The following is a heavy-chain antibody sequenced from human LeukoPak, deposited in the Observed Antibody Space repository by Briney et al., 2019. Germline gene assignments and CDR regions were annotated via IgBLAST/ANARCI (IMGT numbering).Heavy chain of an antibody. CDR2: ISYDGSAT. V-gene: IGHV3-30*04. J-gene: IGHJ4*02. D-gene: IGHD5-12*01. CDR1: GFSFSGYA. CDR3: ARTFWDKSNGHDYYFDY. Sequence: GRSLRLSCAASGFSFSGYAMHWVRQAPGNGLEWVTVISYDGSATYYSDSVKGRFTISRDNSKNTLYLQMNSLRAEDTAVYYCARTFWDKSNGHDYYFDYWGQGSLVTVSS.